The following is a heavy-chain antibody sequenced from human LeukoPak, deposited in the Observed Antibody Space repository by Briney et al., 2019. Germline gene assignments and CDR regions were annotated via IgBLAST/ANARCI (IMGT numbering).Heavy chain of an antibody. D-gene: IGHD3-10*01. CDR1: GFTFSSYG. CDR3: AKDRLWFGESKVVDY. V-gene: IGHV3-30*02. J-gene: IGHJ4*02. Sequence: PGGSLRLSCAASGFTFSSYGMHWVRQAPGKGLEWVAFIRYDGSNKYYADSVKGRFTISRDNSKNTLHLQMNSLRAEDTAVYYCAKDRLWFGESKVVDYWGQGTLVTVSS. CDR2: IRYDGSNK.